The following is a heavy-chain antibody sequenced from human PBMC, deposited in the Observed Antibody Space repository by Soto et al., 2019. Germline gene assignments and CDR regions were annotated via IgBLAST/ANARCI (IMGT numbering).Heavy chain of an antibody. V-gene: IGHV4-34*01. CDR2: INHSGST. Sequence: SETLSLTCAVDGGSFSGYYWSWIRQPPGKGMEWIGEINHSGSTNYNPSLKSRVTISVNTSKNQFSLKLSSVTAADTAVYYCARVRGRGWFGESTYGMDVWGQGTTVTVSS. CDR1: GGSFSGYY. J-gene: IGHJ6*02. CDR3: ARVRGRGWFGESTYGMDV. D-gene: IGHD3-10*01.